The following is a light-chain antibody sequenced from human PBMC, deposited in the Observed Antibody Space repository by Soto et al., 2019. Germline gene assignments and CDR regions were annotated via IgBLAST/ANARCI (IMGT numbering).Light chain of an antibody. CDR2: KTS. J-gene: IGKJ4*01. CDR1: QSISNW. V-gene: IGKV1-5*03. CDR3: QQYKSFSLT. Sequence: DIQMTQSPSTLSASVGDRVTITCRASQSISNWLAWYQQKPGKAPKLLIYKTSNLDSGVPSRFSSSGSGTEFSLTISSLQPDDFATYYCQQYKSFSLTFGGGTRVEVK.